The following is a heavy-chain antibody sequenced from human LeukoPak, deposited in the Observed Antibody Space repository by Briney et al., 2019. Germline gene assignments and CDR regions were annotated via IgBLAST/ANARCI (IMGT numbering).Heavy chain of an antibody. D-gene: IGHD5-12*01. CDR3: ARDAHNGYEFHDWIDP. V-gene: IGHV1-2*02. J-gene: IGHJ5*02. CDR2: INPNSGGT. CDR1: GYTFTDYY. Sequence: EASVKVSCKASGYTFTDYYIHWVRQAPGQGLEWMGWINPNSGGTKYAQKFQGRVTMTTDTSISTAYMEMSRLTSDDTAVYYCARDAHNGYEFHDWIDPWGQGALVTVSS.